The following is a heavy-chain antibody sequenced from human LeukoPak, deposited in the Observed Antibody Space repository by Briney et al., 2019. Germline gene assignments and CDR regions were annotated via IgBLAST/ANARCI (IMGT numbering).Heavy chain of an antibody. CDR1: GFTFSSDW. Sequence: GGSLRLSCAASGFTFSSDWMSWVRQAPGGGLEWVANIKEDGSETYYVDSVKGRFTISRDNAKISLYLQMNSLRAEDTAVYYCASQFWWAAVAGTTLDYWGQGTLVTVSS. D-gene: IGHD6-19*01. CDR2: IKEDGSET. V-gene: IGHV3-7*05. J-gene: IGHJ4*02. CDR3: ASQFWWAAVAGTTLDY.